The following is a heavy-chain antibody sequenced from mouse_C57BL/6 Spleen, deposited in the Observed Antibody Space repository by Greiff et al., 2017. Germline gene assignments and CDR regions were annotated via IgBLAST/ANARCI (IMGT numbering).Heavy chain of an antibody. V-gene: IGHV1-26*01. J-gene: IGHJ4*01. D-gene: IGHD1-1*01. CDR3: ASLYGSLDY. CDR2: INPNNGGT. Sequence: VQLQQSGPELVKPGASVKISCKASGYTFTDYYMNWVKQSHGKSLEWIGDINPNNGGTSYNQKFKGKATLTVDKSSSTAYMELRSLPSEDSAVYYCASLYGSLDYWGQGTSVTVSS. CDR1: GYTFTDYY.